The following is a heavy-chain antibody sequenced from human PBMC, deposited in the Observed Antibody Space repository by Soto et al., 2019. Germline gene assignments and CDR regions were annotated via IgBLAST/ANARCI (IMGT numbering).Heavy chain of an antibody. Sequence: QITLKESGPTLVKPTQTLTLTCAFSGFSLSTSGLGVGWIRQPPGKALDWLALIYWDDDKRYSPSLKIRLTITKDTSKNQEVLTMTNMDPVDTATYYCAHFGYWSFDYWGQGTLVTVSS. CDR2: IYWDDDK. CDR3: AHFGYWSFDY. D-gene: IGHD2-2*03. V-gene: IGHV2-5*02. CDR1: GFSLSTSGLG. J-gene: IGHJ4*02.